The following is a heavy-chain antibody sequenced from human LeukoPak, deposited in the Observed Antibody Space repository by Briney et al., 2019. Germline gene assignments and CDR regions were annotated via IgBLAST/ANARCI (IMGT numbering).Heavy chain of an antibody. CDR1: GYTFSDYY. D-gene: IGHD5-18*01. Sequence: ASVKVSCKASGYTFSDYYISWVRQAPGQGLEWMGWINPNSGGTKYAQKFQGRVTMTRDTSISTAYMELSRLRSDDTAVYYCARGPLQLWSDYWGKGTLVTVSS. CDR2: INPNSGGT. V-gene: IGHV1-2*02. CDR3: ARGPLQLWSDY. J-gene: IGHJ4*02.